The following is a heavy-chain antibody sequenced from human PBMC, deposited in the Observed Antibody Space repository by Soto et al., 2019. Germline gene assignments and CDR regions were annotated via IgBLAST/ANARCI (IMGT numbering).Heavy chain of an antibody. CDR2: IGTAGDP. D-gene: IGHD6-19*01. Sequence: EVQLVESGGGLVQPGGSLRLSCAASGFTFSSYDMHWVRQATGKGLEWVAAIGTAGDPYYPGSVKGRFTISRENAKNSLYLQMNGLRAGDTAVYYCARGVAGSSLGYYYYGMDVWGQGTTVTVSS. V-gene: IGHV3-13*05. CDR3: ARGVAGSSLGYYYYGMDV. CDR1: GFTFSSYD. J-gene: IGHJ6*02.